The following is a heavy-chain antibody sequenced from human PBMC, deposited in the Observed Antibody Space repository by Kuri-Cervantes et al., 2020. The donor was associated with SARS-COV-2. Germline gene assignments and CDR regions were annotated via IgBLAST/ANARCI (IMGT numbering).Heavy chain of an antibody. J-gene: IGHJ4*02. CDR1: DGLFSGSY. CDR2: INDSGRT. V-gene: IGHV4-34*01. D-gene: IGHD5-18*01. Sequence: SETLSPTCAVFDGLFSGSYWSWIRQPPGKGLEWIGEINDSGRTNCNPSFKSRVTISVDTSTNHFSLKPSSVTAADTAVYYGARVPRRQLWFSYYYFDYWGQGTLVTVSS. CDR3: ARVPRRQLWFSYYYFDY.